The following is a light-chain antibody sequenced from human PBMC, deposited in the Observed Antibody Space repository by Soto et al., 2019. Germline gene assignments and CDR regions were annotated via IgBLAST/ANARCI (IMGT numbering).Light chain of an antibody. CDR3: QQYYSYSPT. CDR2: EAS. Sequence: DIQMTQSPSSLSASVEDRVIITCRASQSISNHLNWYQQKPGQAPKLLIYEASSLESGVPSRFSGSGSGTEFTLTISSLQPHDFATYYCQQYYSYSPTFGLGTKVDIK. V-gene: IGKV1-5*03. J-gene: IGKJ1*01. CDR1: QSISNH.